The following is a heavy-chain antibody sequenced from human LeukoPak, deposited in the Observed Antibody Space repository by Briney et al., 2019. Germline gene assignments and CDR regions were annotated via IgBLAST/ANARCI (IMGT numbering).Heavy chain of an antibody. CDR1: GFTFSSYA. V-gene: IGHV3-23*01. CDR2: ISGSGGST. D-gene: IGHD6-19*01. Sequence: PGGSLRLSCAASGFTFSSYAMSWVRQAPGKGLEWVSAISGSGGSTCYADSVKGRFTISRDNSKNTLYLQMNSLRAEDTAVYYCAKDYSSGWYRGAFDIWGQGTMVTVSS. CDR3: AKDYSSGWYRGAFDI. J-gene: IGHJ3*02.